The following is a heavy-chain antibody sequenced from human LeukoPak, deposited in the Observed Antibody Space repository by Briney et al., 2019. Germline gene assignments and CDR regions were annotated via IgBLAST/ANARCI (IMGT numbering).Heavy chain of an antibody. V-gene: IGHV4-4*07. CDR1: GGSISSYY. J-gene: IGHJ4*02. Sequence: SETLSLTCTVSGGSISSYYWSWIRQPAGKGLEWIGRIYTSGSTNYNPSLKSRVTISVDTSKNQFSLKLSSVTAADTAVYYCARSANGGANFRLNHRHFDYWGQGTLVTVSS. D-gene: IGHD1-26*01. CDR2: IYTSGST. CDR3: ARSANGGANFRLNHRHFDY.